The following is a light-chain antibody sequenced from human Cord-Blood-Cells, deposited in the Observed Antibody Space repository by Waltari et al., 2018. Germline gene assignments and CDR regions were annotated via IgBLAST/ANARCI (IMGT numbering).Light chain of an antibody. V-gene: IGKV3-11*01. CDR3: QQRSNWPLT. CDR2: DAS. J-gene: IGKJ4*01. Sequence: EIVLTQSPATLSLSPGETATLSCRASQSVSSYLAWYQQKPGQAPRLLIYDASNRATDIPARSSGSGSGTDFTLTISSLEPEDFAVYYCQQRSNWPLTFGGGTKVEIK. CDR1: QSVSSY.